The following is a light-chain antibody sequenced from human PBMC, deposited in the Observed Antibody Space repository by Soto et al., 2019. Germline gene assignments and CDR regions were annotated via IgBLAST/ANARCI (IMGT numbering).Light chain of an antibody. CDR3: QIWDSGSDHVV. J-gene: IGLJ2*01. CDR2: YDS. V-gene: IGLV3-21*04. Sequence: SYELTQTPSVSVAPGETARITCGGSSIGGESVHWYQQKPGQAPVLVIFYDSDRPSGIPERFSGSNFGNTATLSISRVEAGDEADYYCQIWDSGSDHVVFGGGTKLTVL. CDR1: SIGGES.